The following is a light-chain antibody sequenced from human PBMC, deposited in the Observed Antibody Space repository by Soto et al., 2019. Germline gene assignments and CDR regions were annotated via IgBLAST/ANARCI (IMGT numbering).Light chain of an antibody. V-gene: IGKV3-20*01. CDR1: QSVSSSY. Sequence: DIVMTQSPLSLPVTPGEPASISCRSSQSVSSSYLAWYQQKPGQAPRLLIYGASSRATGIPDRFSGSGSGTDFTLTISRLEPEDFAVYYCQQYGSSPWTFGQGTKVDIK. J-gene: IGKJ1*01. CDR3: QQYGSSPWT. CDR2: GAS.